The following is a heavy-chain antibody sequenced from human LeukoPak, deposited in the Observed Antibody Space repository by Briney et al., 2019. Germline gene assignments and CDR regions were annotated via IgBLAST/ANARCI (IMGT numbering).Heavy chain of an antibody. CDR1: GVSISSSNW. CDR2: IYHSGST. J-gene: IGHJ4*02. V-gene: IGHV4-4*02. Sequence: PSETLSLTCAVSGVSISSSNWWSWVRQPPGQGLEWIGEIYHSGSTNYNPSLKSRVTISVDKSKNQFSLKLSSVTAADTAVYYCASRAYSSGWYDYWGQGTLVTVSS. CDR3: ASRAYSSGWYDY. D-gene: IGHD6-19*01.